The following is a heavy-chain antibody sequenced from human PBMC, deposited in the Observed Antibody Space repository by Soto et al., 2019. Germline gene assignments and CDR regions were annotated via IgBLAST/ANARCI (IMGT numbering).Heavy chain of an antibody. CDR1: GESISSGGYY. CDR3: ASAFSSSYAVDL. J-gene: IGHJ5*02. D-gene: IGHD6-6*01. Sequence: VQLQESGPGLVKPSQTLSLTCTVSGESISSGGYYWSWIRHHPGKGLEWSGYIYDSESAYYNPSLKSRVTSSMDTSKNQFAMRLSSVTAADTAVYFYASAFSSSYAVDLWGQGTQVTISS. V-gene: IGHV4-31*03. CDR2: IYDSESA.